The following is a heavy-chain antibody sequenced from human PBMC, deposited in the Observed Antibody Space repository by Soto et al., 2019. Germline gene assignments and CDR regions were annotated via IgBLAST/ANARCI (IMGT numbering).Heavy chain of an antibody. Sequence: QVQLVQSGAEVKKPGASVKVSCKASGYSFTTYYINWMRQAPGQGLEWMGIINTSGGSKNYAQKFQGRVTMTRDTSTRTFYMELSSLRSEDTAIYYCARDQRGAYDFWGQGSLVTVSS. CDR1: GYSFTTYY. CDR3: ARDQRGAYDF. CDR2: INTSGGSK. D-gene: IGHD3-3*01. V-gene: IGHV1-46*01. J-gene: IGHJ4*02.